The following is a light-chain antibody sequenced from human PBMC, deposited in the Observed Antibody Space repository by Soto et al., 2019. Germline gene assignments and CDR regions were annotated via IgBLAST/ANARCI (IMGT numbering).Light chain of an antibody. CDR3: QQRSDWQWT. CDR2: DVS. CDR1: ESVTDY. V-gene: IGKV3-11*01. J-gene: IGKJ1*01. Sequence: EIVLTQSPATLSLSPGERGTLSCRASESVTDYLAWYQQKPGQAPRLLVYDVSYRAAGIPTRFSGGGSGTDFTLTISNVEPEDFDVYYCQQRSDWQWTLGQGTKVDIK.